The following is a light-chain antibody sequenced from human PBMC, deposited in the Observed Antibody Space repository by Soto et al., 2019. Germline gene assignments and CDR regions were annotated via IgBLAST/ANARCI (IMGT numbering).Light chain of an antibody. Sequence: AIQMTQSPSSLSASVGDKVTITCRASQGIRNDLGWYQQKPGKAPKLLIFAASNLQSGVPSRFSCSGSGTDFTLTISSLQPEDFATYYCLQDYNYPYTFGQGTKLEIK. J-gene: IGKJ2*01. V-gene: IGKV1-6*01. CDR2: AAS. CDR3: LQDYNYPYT. CDR1: QGIRND.